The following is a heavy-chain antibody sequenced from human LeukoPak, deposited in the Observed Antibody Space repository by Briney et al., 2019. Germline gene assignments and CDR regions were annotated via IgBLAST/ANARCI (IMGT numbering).Heavy chain of an antibody. V-gene: IGHV4-61*02. CDR3: ARQDRGYSYGLIDY. CDR1: GGSISSGSYY. CDR2: IYTSGST. J-gene: IGHJ4*02. D-gene: IGHD5-18*01. Sequence: SETLSLTCTVSGGSISSGSYYWSWIRQPAGKGLEWIGRIYTSGSTNYNPSLKSRVTISVDTSKNQFSLKLSSVTAADTAVYYCARQDRGYSYGLIDYWGQGTLVTVSS.